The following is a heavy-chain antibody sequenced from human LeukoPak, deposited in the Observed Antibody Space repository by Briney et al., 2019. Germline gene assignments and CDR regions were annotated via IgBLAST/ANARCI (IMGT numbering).Heavy chain of an antibody. Sequence: GGSLRLSCAAFGFTFSSYRMSWVRQAPGKGLEWVANIKQDGSEKYYVDSVKGRFTISRDNAKNSLYLQMNSLRAEDTAVYYCARGTPFMVRGVKFDYWGQGTLVTVSS. J-gene: IGHJ4*02. CDR3: ARGTPFMVRGVKFDY. D-gene: IGHD3-10*01. V-gene: IGHV3-7*04. CDR1: GFTFSSYR. CDR2: IKQDGSEK.